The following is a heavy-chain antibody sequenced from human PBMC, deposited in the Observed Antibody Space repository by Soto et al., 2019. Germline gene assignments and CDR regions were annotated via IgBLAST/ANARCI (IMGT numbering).Heavy chain of an antibody. CDR2: IYPGDSDT. J-gene: IGHJ6*02. CDR1: GYSLTSYW. V-gene: IGHV5-51*01. CDR3: ARHRENYYYYGMDV. Sequence: ASLKISFKSSGYSLTSYWIGWVRQMPGKGLEWMGIIYPGDSDTRYSPSFQGQATISADKPISTAYLQWSSLKASDTAMYYCARHRENYYYYGMDVWGQGTTVTVSS.